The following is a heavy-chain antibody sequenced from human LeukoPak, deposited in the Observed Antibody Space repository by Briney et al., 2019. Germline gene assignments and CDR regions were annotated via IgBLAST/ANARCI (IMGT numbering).Heavy chain of an antibody. CDR3: ASSSDVDTAMANDAFDI. Sequence: ASVKVSCKASGGTFSSYAISWVRQAPGQGLEWMGGIIAIFGTANYAQKFQGRVTITADESTSTAYMELSSLRSEDTAVYYCASSSDVDTAMANDAFDIWGQGTMVTVSS. D-gene: IGHD5-18*01. J-gene: IGHJ3*02. CDR1: GGTFSSYA. V-gene: IGHV1-69*13. CDR2: IIAIFGTA.